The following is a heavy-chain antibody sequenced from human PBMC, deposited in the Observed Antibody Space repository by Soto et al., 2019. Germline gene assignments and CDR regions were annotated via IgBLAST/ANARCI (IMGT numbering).Heavy chain of an antibody. D-gene: IGHD3-3*01. J-gene: IGHJ4*02. CDR1: GFTFSSYA. CDR2: ISYDGSNK. CDR3: ASSEFLEGPNDY. V-gene: IGHV3-30-3*01. Sequence: GGSLRLSCAASGFTFSSYAMHWVRQAPGKGLEWVAVISYDGSNKYYADSVKGRFTISRDNSKNTLYLQMNSLRAEDTAVYYCASSEFLEGPNDYWGQGTLVTVSS.